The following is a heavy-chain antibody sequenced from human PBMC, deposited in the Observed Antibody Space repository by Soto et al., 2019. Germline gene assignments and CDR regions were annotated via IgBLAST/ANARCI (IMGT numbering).Heavy chain of an antibody. CDR2: ISWNGDAT. CDR3: ANLPLYGSGFDC. CDR1: GFTFDDYA. J-gene: IGHJ4*02. D-gene: IGHD3-10*01. V-gene: IGHV3-9*01. Sequence: EVQLVESGGGLVQPGRSLRLSCAASGFTFDDYAIHWVRQAPGKGREWVSGISWNGDATGYADSVQGRFIISRDNAKNSLYLQMNSLRNEDTAIYYCANLPLYGSGFDCWGQGTLVTVSS.